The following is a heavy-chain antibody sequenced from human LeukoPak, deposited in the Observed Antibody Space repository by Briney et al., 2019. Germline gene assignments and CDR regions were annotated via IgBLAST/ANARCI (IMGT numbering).Heavy chain of an antibody. Sequence: PSETLSLTCTVSGFSISSGYYWGWFRHPPGKGLEWIGYIYYSGSTNYNPSLKSRVTISVDTSKNQFSLKLSSVTAADTAVYYCARVSSDIVATPGPDYFDYWGQGTLVTVSS. CDR3: ARVSSDIVATPGPDYFDY. CDR2: IYYSGST. J-gene: IGHJ4*02. V-gene: IGHV4-61*01. D-gene: IGHD5-12*01. CDR1: GFSISSGYY.